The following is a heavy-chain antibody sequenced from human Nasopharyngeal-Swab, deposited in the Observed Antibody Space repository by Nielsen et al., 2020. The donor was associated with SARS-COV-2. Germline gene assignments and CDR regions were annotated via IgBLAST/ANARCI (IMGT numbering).Heavy chain of an antibody. CDR3: AALTPVDY. CDR2: INSDGSST. Sequence: GESLKISCAASGFTFSSYWMHWVRQAPGKGLEWVSRINSDGSSTSYADSVKGRFTISRDNAKNTLYLQMNSLRAEDTAVYYCAALTPVDYWGQGTLVTVSS. J-gene: IGHJ4*02. CDR1: GFTFSSYW. V-gene: IGHV3-74*01.